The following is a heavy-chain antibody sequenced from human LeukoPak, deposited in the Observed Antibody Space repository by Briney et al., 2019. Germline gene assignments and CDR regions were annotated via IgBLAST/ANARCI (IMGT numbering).Heavy chain of an antibody. J-gene: IGHJ3*02. CDR2: IYASGDS. D-gene: IGHD1-26*01. CDR3: ARNPVVGATGAFDI. CDR1: GGSIRSDY. Sequence: SETLSLTCSVSGGSIRSDYWTWIRQPAGKGLEWIGRIYASGDSIYNPSLKSRLTISVDTSKNQFSLKLRSVTAADTAIYYCARNPVVGATGAFDIWGQGTMVTVSS. V-gene: IGHV4-4*07.